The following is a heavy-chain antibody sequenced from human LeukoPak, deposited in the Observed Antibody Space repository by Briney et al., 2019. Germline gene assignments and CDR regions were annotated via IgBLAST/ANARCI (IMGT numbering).Heavy chain of an antibody. CDR3: ARGYDILTVSPLPFDY. V-gene: IGHV3-21*01. CDR2: ISSSSSYI. D-gene: IGHD3-9*01. Sequence: GGSLRLSCAASGFTFSSYSMNWVRQAPGKGLEWVSSISSSSSYIYYADSVKGRFTISRDNAKNSLYLQMNSLRAEDTAVYYFARGYDILTVSPLPFDYGGQGTLVTVSP. CDR1: GFTFSSYS. J-gene: IGHJ4*02.